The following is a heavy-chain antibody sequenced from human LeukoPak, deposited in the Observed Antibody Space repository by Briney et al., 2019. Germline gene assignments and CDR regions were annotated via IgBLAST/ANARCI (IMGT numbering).Heavy chain of an antibody. D-gene: IGHD2-2*01. Sequence: GGSLRLSCAASGFAFAGYAMTWVRQAPGMGLEWVSTITDSGDTTFYPDLVKGRFTISRDNSKNTLYLQMNSLRGEDTAVYYCARGQLLLEGYFYYMDVWGEGTTVAVSS. CDR2: ITDSGDTT. CDR1: GFAFAGYA. V-gene: IGHV3-23*01. J-gene: IGHJ6*03. CDR3: ARGQLLLEGYFYYMDV.